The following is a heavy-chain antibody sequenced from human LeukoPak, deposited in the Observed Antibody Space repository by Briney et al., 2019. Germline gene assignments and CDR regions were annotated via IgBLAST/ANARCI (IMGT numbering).Heavy chain of an antibody. Sequence: PGGSLRLSCAASGFTFSSYGMSWVRQAPGKGLEWVSAISGSGGSTYYADSVKGRFTISRDNSKNTLYLQMNSLRAEDTAVYYCAKDFYGSGSYYNGDYWGQGTLVTVSS. CDR2: ISGSGGST. D-gene: IGHD3-10*01. V-gene: IGHV3-23*01. CDR3: AKDFYGSGSYYNGDY. CDR1: GFTFSSYG. J-gene: IGHJ4*02.